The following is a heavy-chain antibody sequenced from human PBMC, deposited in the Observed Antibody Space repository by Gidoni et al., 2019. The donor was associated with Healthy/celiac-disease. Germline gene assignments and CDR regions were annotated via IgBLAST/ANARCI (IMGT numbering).Heavy chain of an antibody. CDR1: GGSFSGYY. CDR3: ARDGYYYDSSGYNFDY. CDR2: INHSGST. Sequence: QVQLQQWGAGLLKPSETLSLTCAVYGGSFSGYYWSWIRQPPGKGLEWIGEINHSGSTNYNPSLKSLVTISVDTSKNQFSLKLSSVTAADTAVYYCARDGYYYDSSGYNFDYWGQGTLVTVSS. J-gene: IGHJ4*02. V-gene: IGHV4-34*01. D-gene: IGHD3-22*01.